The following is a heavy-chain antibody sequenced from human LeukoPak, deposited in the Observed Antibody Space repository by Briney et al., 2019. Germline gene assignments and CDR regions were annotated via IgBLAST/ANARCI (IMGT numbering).Heavy chain of an antibody. D-gene: IGHD6-19*01. CDR3: ARARGLVLDAFDI. CDR2: ISGSGGST. J-gene: IGHJ3*02. V-gene: IGHV3-23*01. CDR1: GFTFSSYA. Sequence: QPGGSLRLSCAASGFTFSSYAMSWVRQAPGKGLEWVSAISGSGGSTYYADSVKGRFTISRDNSKNTLYLQMNSLRAEDTAVYYCARARGLVLDAFDIWGQGTMVTVSS.